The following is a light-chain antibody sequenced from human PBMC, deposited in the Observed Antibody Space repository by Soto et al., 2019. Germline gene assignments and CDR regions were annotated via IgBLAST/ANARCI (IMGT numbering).Light chain of an antibody. CDR3: CSYTSVNTVV. J-gene: IGLJ2*01. V-gene: IGLV2-14*01. CDR2: EVT. CDR1: SSDVGFFNY. Sequence: QSVLTQPASVSGSPGQSITISCTGTSSDVGFFNYVSWYQQHPGKAPKLMIYEVTNRPSGVSIRFSGSKSGNTASLTISGLQAEDEADDYCCSYTSVNTVVFGRGTKVTVL.